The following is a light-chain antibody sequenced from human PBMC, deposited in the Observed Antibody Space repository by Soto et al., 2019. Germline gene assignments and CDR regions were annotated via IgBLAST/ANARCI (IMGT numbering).Light chain of an antibody. CDR2: WAS. CDR1: QRVLYSSNNKNY. Sequence: DIVMTQSPDSLAVSLGERATINCKSSQRVLYSSNNKNYLSWYQQKPGQPPKLLIYWASTRESGIPHRFSRSGCGTDFTLTISSLQAEDVAVYYCQHYYTNALTFGGGTKVGVK. J-gene: IGKJ4*01. V-gene: IGKV4-1*01. CDR3: QHYYTNALT.